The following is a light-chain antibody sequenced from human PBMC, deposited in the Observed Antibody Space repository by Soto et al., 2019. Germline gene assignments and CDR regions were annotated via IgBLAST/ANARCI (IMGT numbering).Light chain of an antibody. J-gene: IGKJ2*01. CDR2: AAS. Sequence: DIQMTQSPSSLSASVGDRVTITCRASQSISSYLNWYQQKPGKAPKLLIYAASSLQSGVPSRFSGSGSGTDVTLTISSLQPEDFATYYCQQNYSTTRGYTFGQGTKLEIK. CDR1: QSISSY. CDR3: QQNYSTTRGYT. V-gene: IGKV1-39*01.